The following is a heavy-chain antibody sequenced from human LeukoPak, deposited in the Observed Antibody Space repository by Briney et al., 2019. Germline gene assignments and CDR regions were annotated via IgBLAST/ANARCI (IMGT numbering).Heavy chain of an antibody. D-gene: IGHD3-3*01. V-gene: IGHV4-59*08. J-gene: IGHJ4*02. Sequence: SETLSLTCTVSGGSISSYYWSWIRQPPGKGLEWIGYIYYSGSTYYNPSLKGRVTISVDTSKNQFSLKLSSVTAADTAVYYCARLDFWSGYHYFDYWGQGTLVTVSS. CDR1: GGSISSYY. CDR2: IYYSGST. CDR3: ARLDFWSGYHYFDY.